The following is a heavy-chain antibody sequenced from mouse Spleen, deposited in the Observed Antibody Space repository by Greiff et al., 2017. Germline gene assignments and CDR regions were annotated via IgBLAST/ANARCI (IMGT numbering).Heavy chain of an antibody. CDR2: IDPETGGT. Sequence: QVQLQQSGAELVRPGASVTLSCKASGYTFTDYEMHWVKQTPVHGLEWIGAIDPETGGTAYNQKFKGKAILTADKSSSTAYMELRSLTSEDSAVYYCTRLELGNPWFAYWGQGTLVTVSA. D-gene: IGHD2-1*01. CDR1: GYTFTDYE. CDR3: TRLELGNPWFAY. J-gene: IGHJ3*01. V-gene: IGHV1-15*01.